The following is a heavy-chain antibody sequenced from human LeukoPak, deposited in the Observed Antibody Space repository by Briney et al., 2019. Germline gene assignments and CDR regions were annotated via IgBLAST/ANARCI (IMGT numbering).Heavy chain of an antibody. CDR1: GFTFSSYA. Sequence: GTSLRLSCAASGFTFSSYAMYWVRQAPGKGLEWVALTSKDGFNEDYADSVKGRFTISRDNSRDTLYLQMSSLRPEDTAVYYCARGIWQQLFRFDPWGQGTLVTVSS. CDR3: ARGIWQQLFRFDP. CDR2: TSKDGFNE. V-gene: IGHV3-30*15. D-gene: IGHD6-13*01. J-gene: IGHJ5*02.